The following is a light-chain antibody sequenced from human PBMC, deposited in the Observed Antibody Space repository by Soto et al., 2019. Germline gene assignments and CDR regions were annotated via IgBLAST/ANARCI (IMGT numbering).Light chain of an antibody. Sequence: DMEMTQSPSSLSASVGDRVTITCRASQSISNYLNWYQHKPGKVPKLLIYAASSLQSGVPTRFSGSGSGTDFTLTINSLQPEDVATYCCQQSYGTPLTFGGGTKIEIK. V-gene: IGKV1-39*01. CDR3: QQSYGTPLT. CDR2: AAS. J-gene: IGKJ4*01. CDR1: QSISNY.